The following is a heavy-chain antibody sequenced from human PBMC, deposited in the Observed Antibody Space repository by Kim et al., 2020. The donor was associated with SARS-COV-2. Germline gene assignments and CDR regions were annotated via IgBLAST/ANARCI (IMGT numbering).Heavy chain of an antibody. Sequence: GESLKISCKGSGYTFAHYWISWVRQMPGKDLEWMGMIYGDDSDTRYSPSFQGQVTISADKSIATAYPQWGGLKASDTAMYYCARSSGPISDFDYWGQGALVTVSS. CDR3: ARSSGPISDFDY. D-gene: IGHD6-19*01. CDR1: GYTFAHYW. V-gene: IGHV5-51*01. J-gene: IGHJ4*02. CDR2: IYGDDSDT.